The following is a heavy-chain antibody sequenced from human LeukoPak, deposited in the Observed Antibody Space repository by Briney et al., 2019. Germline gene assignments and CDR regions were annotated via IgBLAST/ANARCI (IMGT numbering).Heavy chain of an antibody. CDR2: INPNNGGT. Sequence: ASVKVSCKASGYTFTDYYMHWVRQAPGQGLQWMGWINPNNGGTNYAQKFQGRVTMTRDTSISTAYMELSRLRSDDTAVYYCARETVGNYFDYWGQGTLVTVSS. J-gene: IGHJ4*02. D-gene: IGHD2-15*01. CDR3: ARETVGNYFDY. CDR1: GYTFTDYY. V-gene: IGHV1-2*02.